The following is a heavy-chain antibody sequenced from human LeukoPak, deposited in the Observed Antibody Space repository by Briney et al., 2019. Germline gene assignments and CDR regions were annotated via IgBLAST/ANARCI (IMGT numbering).Heavy chain of an antibody. V-gene: IGHV3-23*01. CDR1: GFTFSSYG. J-gene: IGHJ4*02. D-gene: IGHD2-15*01. Sequence: PGGSLRLSCAASGFTFSSYGMNWVRQAPGKGLEWVSGISGSGGSIYYADSVKGRFTISRDNSKNTLYLQMNSLRAEDTAVYYCAKGYCSGGTCYSVSLWGQGTLVTVSS. CDR2: ISGSGGSI. CDR3: AKGYCSGGTCYSVSL.